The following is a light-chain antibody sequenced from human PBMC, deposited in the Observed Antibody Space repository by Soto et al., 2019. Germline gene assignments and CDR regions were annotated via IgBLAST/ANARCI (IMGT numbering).Light chain of an antibody. J-gene: IGLJ1*01. CDR3: ISYASINTYV. CDR1: SSDVGGYDY. V-gene: IGLV2-14*01. CDR2: DVT. Sequence: QSALTQPASVSGSPGQSITISCTGTSSDVGGYDYVSWYQQHPGKAPKLMIYDVTHRPSGVSNRSSGSNSGNTASLTISGLQAEDEADYYCISYASINTYVFGPGTKLTVL.